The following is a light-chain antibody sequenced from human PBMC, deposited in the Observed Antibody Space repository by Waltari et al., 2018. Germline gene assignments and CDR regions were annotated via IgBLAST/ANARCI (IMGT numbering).Light chain of an antibody. CDR3: NSYTGSSSWV. J-gene: IGLJ3*02. CDR1: SSDIGFYNY. V-gene: IGLV2-14*01. Sequence: QSALTQPASVSGSPGQSITIPCYGTSSDIGFYNYVSWYQQHPGKAPKLIIYDVSQRPSGVSVRFAGSKSGNTASLTISGLQAEDEADYYCNSYTGSSSWVFGGGTKVTVL. CDR2: DVS.